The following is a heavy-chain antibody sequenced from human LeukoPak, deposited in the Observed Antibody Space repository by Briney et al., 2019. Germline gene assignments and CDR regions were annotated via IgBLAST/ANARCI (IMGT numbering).Heavy chain of an antibody. CDR3: ARFHDYYYYYMDV. CDR1: GFTFSSYS. V-gene: IGHV3-21*01. Sequence: KAGGSLRLSCAASGFTFSSYSMNWVRQAPGKGLEWVSSISSSSSYIYYADSVKGRFTISRDNARNSLYLQMNSLRAEDTAVYYCARFHDYYYYYMDVWGKGTTVTVSS. CDR2: ISSSSSYI. J-gene: IGHJ6*03.